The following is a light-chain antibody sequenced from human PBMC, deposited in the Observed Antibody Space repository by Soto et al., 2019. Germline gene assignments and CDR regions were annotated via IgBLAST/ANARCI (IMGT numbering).Light chain of an antibody. CDR3: QQGHNWPLT. CDR2: GAS. J-gene: IGKJ2*01. CDR1: QRISSE. V-gene: IGKV3-15*01. Sequence: EIVMTQSPATLSVSPGESATLSCRASQRISSELAWYQQKPVQPPRLLIYGASTRATGVPARFTGSGSGSDLTLTISGLQSEDFAVYYCQQGHNWPLTFGPGTRLEI.